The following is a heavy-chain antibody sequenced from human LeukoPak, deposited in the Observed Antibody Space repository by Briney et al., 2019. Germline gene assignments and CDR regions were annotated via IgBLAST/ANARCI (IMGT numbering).Heavy chain of an antibody. V-gene: IGHV1-2*02. J-gene: IGHJ4*02. D-gene: IGHD6-13*01. CDR3: ARGAIAAAPPPDY. CDR1: GYTFTGYY. Sequence: ASVKVPCKTSGYTFTGYYIHWVRQAPGQGLEWVGWINPKSGGRDYAQTFQGRVAVTSDTSISTAYMELSNLRSDDTAVFYCARGAIAAAPPPDYWGQGTLVTVSS. CDR2: INPKSGGR.